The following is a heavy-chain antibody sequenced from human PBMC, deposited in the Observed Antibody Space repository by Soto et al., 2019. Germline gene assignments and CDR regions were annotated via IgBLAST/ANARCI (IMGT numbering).Heavy chain of an antibody. V-gene: IGHV4-31*03. Sequence: QVQLQESGPRLVQPSQTLSLTCTVSGGPIRRRGYYWSWIRQHPGQGLEWIGFVYYSGITDYNPSLKSRVTISADTSKSQFSLNLRSVTAADTAVYYCASSGAREGDWFDPWGQGTLVTVSS. CDR3: ASSGAREGDWFDP. J-gene: IGHJ5*02. CDR1: GGPIRRRGYY. CDR2: VYYSGIT. D-gene: IGHD3-16*01.